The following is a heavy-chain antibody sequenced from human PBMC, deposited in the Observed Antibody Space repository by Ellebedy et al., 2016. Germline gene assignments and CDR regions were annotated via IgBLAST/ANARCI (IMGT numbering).Heavy chain of an antibody. CDR2: ISGSGGST. CDR1: GFTFSSYA. D-gene: IGHD3-3*01. V-gene: IGHV3-23*01. CDR3: AREGDFWSGYYGSDY. Sequence: GESLKISXAASGFTFSSYAMSWVRQAPGKGLEWVSAISGSGGSTYYADSVKGRFTISRDNAKNSLYLQMNSLRAEDTAVYYCAREGDFWSGYYGSDYWGQGTLVTVSS. J-gene: IGHJ4*02.